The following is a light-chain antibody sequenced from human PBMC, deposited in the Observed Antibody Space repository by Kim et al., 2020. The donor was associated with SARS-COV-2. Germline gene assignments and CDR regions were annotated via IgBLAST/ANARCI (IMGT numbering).Light chain of an antibody. Sequence: PGERATLSCRASRSVGSNYVAWYQQKPGQAPRLLMYDASTRATGIPDRFSGSGSGTDFTLTISRLEPEDFAVYYCQQYGTSPPWTFGQGTKVDIK. CDR3: QQYGTSPPWT. CDR1: RSVGSNY. CDR2: DAS. J-gene: IGKJ1*01. V-gene: IGKV3-20*01.